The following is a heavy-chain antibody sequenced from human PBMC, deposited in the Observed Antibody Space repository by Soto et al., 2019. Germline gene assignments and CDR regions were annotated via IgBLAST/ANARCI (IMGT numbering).Heavy chain of an antibody. J-gene: IGHJ3*02. CDR2: MNPNSGNT. V-gene: IGHV1-8*01. CDR1: GYTFTSYD. D-gene: IGHD2-15*01. CDR3: ARVREWWGAFDI. Sequence: QVHLVQSGAEVKKPGASVKVSCKASGYTFTSYDINWVRQATGQGLEWMGWMNPNSGNTGYAQKFQGRVTMTRNTSISTAYMELSSLGSEDTAVYYCARVREWWGAFDIWGKGTMVTVSS.